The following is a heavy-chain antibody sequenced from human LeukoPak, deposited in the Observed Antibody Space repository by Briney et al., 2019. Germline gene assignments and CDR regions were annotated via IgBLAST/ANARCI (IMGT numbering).Heavy chain of an antibody. CDR3: ARRVGYSYGLNWFDP. J-gene: IGHJ5*02. CDR1: GGSFSGYY. Sequence: SETLSLTCAVYGGSFSGYYWSWIRQPPGKGLEWIGEINHGGSTNYNPSLKSRVTISVDTSKNQFSLKLSSVTAADTAVYYCARRVGYSYGLNWFDPWGQGTLVTVSS. V-gene: IGHV4-34*01. D-gene: IGHD5-18*01. CDR2: INHGGST.